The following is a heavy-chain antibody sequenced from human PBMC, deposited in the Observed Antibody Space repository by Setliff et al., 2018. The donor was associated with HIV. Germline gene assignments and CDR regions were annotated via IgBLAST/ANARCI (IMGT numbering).Heavy chain of an antibody. J-gene: IGHJ4*02. CDR1: GDSITSNSYY. V-gene: IGHV4-39*01. Sequence: PSETLSLTCTVSGDSITSNSYYWGWIRQSPGKGLEWIGTMHHSGSTYHNPSLESRVTISVDKSKNQFSLKLNSVTAADTAVYYCARHGTWNSQRFHFDYWGQGTPVTVSS. CDR2: MHHSGST. D-gene: IGHD1-7*01. CDR3: ARHGTWNSQRFHFDY.